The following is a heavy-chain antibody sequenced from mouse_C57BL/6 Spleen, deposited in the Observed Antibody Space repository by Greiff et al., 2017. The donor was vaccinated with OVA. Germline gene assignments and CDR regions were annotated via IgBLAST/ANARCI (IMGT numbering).Heavy chain of an antibody. CDR3: AREGYYDYDEAWFAY. D-gene: IGHD2-4*01. CDR2: ISSGGSYT. J-gene: IGHJ3*01. Sequence: EVQLVESGGDLVKPGGSLKLSCAASGFTFSSYGMSWVRQTPDKRLEWVATISSGGSYTYYPDSVKGRFTISRDNAKNTLYLQRSSLKSEDTAMXYCAREGYYDYDEAWFAYGGQGTLVTVSA. CDR1: GFTFSSYG. V-gene: IGHV5-6*01.